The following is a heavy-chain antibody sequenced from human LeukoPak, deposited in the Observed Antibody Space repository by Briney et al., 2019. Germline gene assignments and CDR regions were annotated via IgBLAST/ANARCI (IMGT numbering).Heavy chain of an antibody. V-gene: IGHV4-39*01. CDR2: IYYSGST. CDR1: GGSISSSSYD. CDR3: ARHLIVLDAFDI. D-gene: IGHD2/OR15-2a*01. Sequence: SETLSLTCTVSGGSISSSSYDWGWIRQPPGKGLEWIGSIYYSGSTYYNPSVKSRFTIYVDTSKNHFSLKLSSVTAADTAVYYCARHLIVLDAFDIWGQGTMVTVSS. J-gene: IGHJ3*02.